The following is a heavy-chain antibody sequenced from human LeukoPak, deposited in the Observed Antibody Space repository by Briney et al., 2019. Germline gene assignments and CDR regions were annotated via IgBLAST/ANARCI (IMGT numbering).Heavy chain of an antibody. Sequence: SETLSLTCTVCGGSINSYYWSWIRQPPGKGREWIGYIYYSGTTNYNPSLKSRVTIPVDTSKNQFSLKLSSVTAADTAVYYCARENRVTLVRGVIDYWGQGTLVTVSS. J-gene: IGHJ4*02. CDR3: ARENRVTLVRGVIDY. CDR2: IYYSGTT. CDR1: GGSINSYY. D-gene: IGHD3-10*01. V-gene: IGHV4-59*01.